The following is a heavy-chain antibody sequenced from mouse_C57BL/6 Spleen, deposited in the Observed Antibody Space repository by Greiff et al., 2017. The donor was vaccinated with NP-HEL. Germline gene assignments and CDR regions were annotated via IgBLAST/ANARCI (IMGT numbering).Heavy chain of an antibody. CDR1: GFTFSSYG. CDR3: ARHYYGSSLEWYFDV. V-gene: IGHV5-6*01. CDR2: ISSGGSYT. J-gene: IGHJ1*03. Sequence: EVKLVESGGDLVKPGGSLKLSCAASGFTFSSYGMSWVRQTPDKRLEWVATISSGGSYTYYPDSVKGRFTISRDNAKNTLYLQMSSLKSEDTAMYYCARHYYGSSLEWYFDVWGTGTTVTVSS. D-gene: IGHD1-1*01.